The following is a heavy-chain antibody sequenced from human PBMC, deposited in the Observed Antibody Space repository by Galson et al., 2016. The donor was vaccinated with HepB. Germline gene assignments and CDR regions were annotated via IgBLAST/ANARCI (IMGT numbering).Heavy chain of an antibody. CDR3: ASDRWPVAGCFDY. V-gene: IGHV3-7*03. CDR2: IKEDGSEK. D-gene: IGHD6-19*01. Sequence: SLRLSCAASEFTFSSYWMSWVRQAPGKGLEWVANIKEDGSEKYYVDSVKGRLTISRDNAKNSLYLQMNSLRAEDTAVYYGASDRWPVAGCFDYWGQGTLVTLSS. J-gene: IGHJ4*02. CDR1: EFTFSSYW.